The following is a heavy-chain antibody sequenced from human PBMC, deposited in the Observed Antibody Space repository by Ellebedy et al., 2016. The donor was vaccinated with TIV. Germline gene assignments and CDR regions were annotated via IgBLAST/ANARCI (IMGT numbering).Heavy chain of an antibody. V-gene: IGHV1-8*01. CDR2: MNPNSGNT. CDR3: ARGFDGSGSYYYYGMDV. Sequence: AASVKVSCKASGYTFTSYDIHWVRQATGQGLEWMGWMNPNSGNTCYAQKFQGRVTMTRNTSISTAYMELSSLRSEATDVYYCARGFDGSGSYYYYGMDVWGQGTTVTVSS. J-gene: IGHJ6*02. CDR1: GYTFTSYD. D-gene: IGHD3-10*01.